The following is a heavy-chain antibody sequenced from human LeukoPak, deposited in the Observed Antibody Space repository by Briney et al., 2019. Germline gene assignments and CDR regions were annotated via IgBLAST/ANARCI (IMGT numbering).Heavy chain of an antibody. CDR3: ARDLGDY. CDR1: GGSISSYY. Sequence: SETLSLTCTVSGGSISSYYWSWIRQPPGKGLEWIGSIYHSGSPYYTPSLKGRITISVDTSKNQFSLKLSSVTAADTAVYYCARDLGDYWGQGTLVTVSS. V-gene: IGHV4-38-2*02. J-gene: IGHJ4*02. CDR2: IYHSGSP.